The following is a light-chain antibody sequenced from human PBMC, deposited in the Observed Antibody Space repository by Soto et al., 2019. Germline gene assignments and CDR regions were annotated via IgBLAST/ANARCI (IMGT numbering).Light chain of an antibody. V-gene: IGKV3-20*01. Sequence: EIVLTQSPGTLSLSPGERATLSCRASQSVTSNCLAWYQQKPGQAPRLLLHGASSRVAGIPDRFSGSGSGTDFTLTISRLEPEDFAVYYCQHYGSSLWTFGQGTKVDIK. CDR3: QHYGSSLWT. CDR2: GAS. J-gene: IGKJ1*01. CDR1: QSVTSNC.